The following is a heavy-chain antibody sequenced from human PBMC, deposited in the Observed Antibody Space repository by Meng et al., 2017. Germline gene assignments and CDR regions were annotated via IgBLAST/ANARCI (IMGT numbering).Heavy chain of an antibody. Sequence: QVQLGGSGPWLLRPSETLSLTCTVAGGSVGSGNYYWSWIRQPPGKGLEWIVYIVYSGSTTYNPSLKTRVTISVDTSKNQFSLKLTSVTAADTAVYFCARDVGGDYETLFDYWGQGTLVTVSS. V-gene: IGHV4-61*01. CDR2: IVYSGST. CDR3: ARDVGGDYETLFDY. J-gene: IGHJ4*02. D-gene: IGHD4-17*01. CDR1: GGSVGSGNYY.